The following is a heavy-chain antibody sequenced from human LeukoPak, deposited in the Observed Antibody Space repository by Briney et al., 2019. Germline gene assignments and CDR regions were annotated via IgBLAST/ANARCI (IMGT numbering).Heavy chain of an antibody. CDR1: GGSISSYY. J-gene: IGHJ4*02. V-gene: IGHV4-59*08. CDR3: ARHYCSSTSCYTYFDY. Sequence: KFSETLSLTCTVSGGSISSYYWSWIRQPPGKGLEWIGYIYYSGSTNYNPSLKSRVTISVDTSKNQFSLKLSSVTAADTAVYYCARHYCSSTSCYTYFDYWGQGTLFPFSS. D-gene: IGHD2-2*02. CDR2: IYYSGST.